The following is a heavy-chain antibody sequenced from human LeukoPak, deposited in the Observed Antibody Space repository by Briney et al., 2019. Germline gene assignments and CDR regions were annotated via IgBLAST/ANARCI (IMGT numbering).Heavy chain of an antibody. V-gene: IGHV3-7*01. CDR1: GFTFNGYW. J-gene: IGHJ5*02. CDR3: ARDLWEWLLMTWFDP. D-gene: IGHD3-3*01. CDR2: IKQDGSEK. Sequence: PGGSLRLSCAASGFTFNGYWMSWVRQAPGKGLEWVANIKQDGSEKYYVDSVRGRVTISRDNAENSLFLQMNRLSVEDTAVYYCARDLWEWLLMTWFDPWGQGTLVTVSS.